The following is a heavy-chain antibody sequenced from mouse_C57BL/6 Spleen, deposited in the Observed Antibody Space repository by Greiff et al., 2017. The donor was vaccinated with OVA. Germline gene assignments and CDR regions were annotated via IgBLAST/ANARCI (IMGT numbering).Heavy chain of an antibody. CDR1: GYTFTDYY. CDR2: INPYNGGT. D-gene: IGHD1-1*01. CDR3: ARSLSITTVVFDY. Sequence: EVQLQQSGPVLVKPGASVKMSCKASGYTFTDYYMNWVKQSHGKSLEWIGVINPYNGGTSYNQKFKGKATLTVDKSSSTAYMELNSLTSEDSAVYYCARSLSITTVVFDYWGQGTTLTVSS. J-gene: IGHJ2*01. V-gene: IGHV1-19*01.